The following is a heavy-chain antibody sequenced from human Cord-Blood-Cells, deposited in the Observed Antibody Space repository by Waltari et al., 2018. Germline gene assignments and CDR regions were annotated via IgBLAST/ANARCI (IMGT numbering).Heavy chain of an antibody. CDR1: GFPFRSYS. Sequence: EVQLVESGGGLVKPGGSLRLSCAAAGFPFRSYSMNWVRQAPGKGLEWVSSISSSSSYIYYADSVKGRFTISRDNAKNSLYLQMNSLRAEDTAVYYCARRGDWYFDLWGRGTLVTVSS. J-gene: IGHJ2*01. V-gene: IGHV3-21*01. CDR3: ARRGDWYFDL. D-gene: IGHD3-10*01. CDR2: ISSSSSYI.